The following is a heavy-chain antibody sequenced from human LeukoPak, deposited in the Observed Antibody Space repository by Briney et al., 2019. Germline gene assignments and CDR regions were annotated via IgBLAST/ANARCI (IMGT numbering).Heavy chain of an antibody. D-gene: IGHD3-3*01. V-gene: IGHV3-23*01. CDR1: GFTFSSYA. CDR2: ISGSGGST. Sequence: GGSLRLSCAASGFTFSSYAMSWVRQAPGKGLEWVSAISGSGGSTYYADSVKGRFTISRDNSKNTLYLQMNSLRAEDTAVYYCARATRTYYDFWSGTPGGGGDYWGQGTLVTVSS. J-gene: IGHJ4*02. CDR3: ARATRTYYDFWSGTPGGGGDY.